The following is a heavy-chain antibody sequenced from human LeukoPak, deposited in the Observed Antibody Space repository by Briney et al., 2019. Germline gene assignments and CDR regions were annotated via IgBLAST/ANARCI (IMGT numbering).Heavy chain of an antibody. CDR2: ISDSGSTT. CDR1: GFTFRDYA. CDR3: AKERAARRPFDY. D-gene: IGHD6-6*01. V-gene: IGHV3-23*01. Sequence: GGSLRLSCAASGFTFRDYAMSWVRQAPGKGLEWVSAISDSGSTTYYADSVKGRFTISRDNSKNTLYLQMSSLRAEDTALYYCAKERAARRPFDYWGQGTLVTVSS. J-gene: IGHJ4*02.